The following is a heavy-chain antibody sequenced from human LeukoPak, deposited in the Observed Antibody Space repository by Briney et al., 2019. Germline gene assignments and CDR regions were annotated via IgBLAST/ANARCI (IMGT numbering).Heavy chain of an antibody. J-gene: IGHJ6*04. D-gene: IGHD3-10*02. Sequence: GGPLRLSCAASGFTFSSYEMKGLREAREKGLERVSYISSSGSTIYYADSVKGRFTISRDNAKNSLYLQMNSLRVEDTAVYYCAELGITMIGGVWGKGTTVTISS. CDR2: ISSSGSTI. CDR1: GFTFSSYE. CDR3: AELGITMIGGV. V-gene: IGHV3-48*03.